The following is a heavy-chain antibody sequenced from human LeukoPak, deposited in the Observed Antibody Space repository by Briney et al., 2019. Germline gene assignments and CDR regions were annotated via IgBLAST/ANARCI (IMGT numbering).Heavy chain of an antibody. CDR2: INHSGST. V-gene: IGHV4-34*01. J-gene: IGHJ4*02. CDR1: GFTFSSYA. CDR3: ARRWKVRGVTCFDY. Sequence: PGGSLRLSCAASGFTFSSYAMSWIRQPPGKGLEWIGEINHSGSTNYNPSLKSRVTISVDTSKNQFSLKLSSVTAADTAVYYCARRWKVRGVTCFDYWGQGTLVTVSS. D-gene: IGHD3-10*01.